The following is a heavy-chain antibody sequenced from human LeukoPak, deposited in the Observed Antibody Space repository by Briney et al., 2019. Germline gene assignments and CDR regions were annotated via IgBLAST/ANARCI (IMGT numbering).Heavy chain of an antibody. CDR2: ISSSGSTI. D-gene: IGHD3-10*02. V-gene: IGHV3-48*03. Sequence: GGSLRLSCAASGFTFSSYEMNWVRQAPGKGLEWVSYISSSGSTIYYADSVKGRFTISRDNAKQSLYLQMNSLRAEDTAVYYCAELGITMIGGVWGKGTTVTISS. CDR1: GFTFSSYE. CDR3: AELGITMIGGV. J-gene: IGHJ6*04.